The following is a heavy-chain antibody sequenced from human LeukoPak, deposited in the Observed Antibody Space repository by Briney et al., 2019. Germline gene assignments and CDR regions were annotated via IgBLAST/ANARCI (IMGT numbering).Heavy chain of an antibody. J-gene: IGHJ4*02. CDR2: IFHTGHT. CDR3: ARGFYGSGSQFDY. D-gene: IGHD3-10*01. CDR1: GGSISSGDYP. Sequence: SQTLSLTCAVSGGSISSGDYPWSWIRQPPGKGLEWIGYIFHTGHTSYNPSLKSRVTISVDMSKNQLSLKLSSVTAADAAVYYCARGFYGSGSQFDYWGQGTLVTVSS. V-gene: IGHV4-30-2*01.